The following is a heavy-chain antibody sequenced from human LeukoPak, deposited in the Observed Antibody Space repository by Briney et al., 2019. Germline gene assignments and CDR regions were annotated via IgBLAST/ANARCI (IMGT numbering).Heavy chain of an antibody. J-gene: IGHJ5*02. CDR2: ISSNGGST. D-gene: IGHD6-19*01. Sequence: PGGSLRLSCAASGFTFSSYAMHWVRQAPGKGLEYVSAISSNGGSTYYANSVKGRFTISRDNSKNTLYLQMGSLRAEDTAVYYCARIGQWLATGWFDPWGQGTLVTVSS. CDR3: ARIGQWLATGWFDP. V-gene: IGHV3-64*01. CDR1: GFTFSSYA.